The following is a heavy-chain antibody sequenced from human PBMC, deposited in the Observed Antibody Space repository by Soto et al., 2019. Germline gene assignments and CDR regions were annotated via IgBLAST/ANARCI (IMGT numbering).Heavy chain of an antibody. CDR2: MNAKSGDT. CDR1: GYTFSDFY. J-gene: IGHJ6*02. Sequence: ASVKVSCKASGYTFSDFYINWLRQAAGQGPEWMGWMNAKSGDTFSAQRLQGKFNMTWDTSLSTAYMEVGSLTSDDAAIYYCARGNPFNYAGFDVWGQGTTVTVSS. V-gene: IGHV1-8*01. D-gene: IGHD3-16*01. CDR3: ARGNPFNYAGFDV.